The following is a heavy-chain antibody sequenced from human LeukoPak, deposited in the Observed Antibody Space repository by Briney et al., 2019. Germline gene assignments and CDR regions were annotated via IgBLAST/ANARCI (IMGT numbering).Heavy chain of an antibody. D-gene: IGHD4-17*01. J-gene: IGHJ4*02. Sequence: GGSLRLSCAASGFTFSSYGMHWVRQAPGKGLEWVAVTSYDGSNKYYADSVKGRFTISRDNSKNTLYLQMNSLRAEDTAVYYCAKEGGNFYGDYGAPPLFDYWGQGTLVTVSS. V-gene: IGHV3-30*18. CDR1: GFTFSSYG. CDR3: AKEGGNFYGDYGAPPLFDY. CDR2: TSYDGSNK.